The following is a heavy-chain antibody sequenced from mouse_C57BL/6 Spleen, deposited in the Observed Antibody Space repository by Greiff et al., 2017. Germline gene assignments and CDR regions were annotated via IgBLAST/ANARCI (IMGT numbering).Heavy chain of an antibody. J-gene: IGHJ3*01. CDR1: GFTFSNYW. V-gene: IGHV6-3*01. CDR3: TGPFYYGNYEGFAY. CDR2: IRLKSDNYAT. D-gene: IGHD2-1*01. Sequence: EVKLVESGGGLVQPGGSMKLSCVASGFTFSNYWMNWVRQSPEKGLEWVAQIRLKSDNYATHYAESVKGRFTISRDDSKSSVYLQMNNLRAEDTGIDYCTGPFYYGNYEGFAYWGQGTLVTVSA.